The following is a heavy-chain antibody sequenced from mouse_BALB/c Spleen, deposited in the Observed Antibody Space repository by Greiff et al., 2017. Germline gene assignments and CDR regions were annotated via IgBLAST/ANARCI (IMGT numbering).Heavy chain of an antibody. CDR1: GYTFTSYW. D-gene: IGHD2-1*01. J-gene: IGHJ1*01. CDR3: ARREGNYGRYFDV. Sequence: VQLQQSGAELARPGASVKLSCKASGYTFTSYWMQWVKQRPGQGLEWIGAIYPGDGDTRYTQKFKGKATLTADKSSSTAYMQLSSLASEDSAVYYCARREGNYGRYFDVWGAGTTVTVSS. V-gene: IGHV1-87*01. CDR2: IYPGDGDT.